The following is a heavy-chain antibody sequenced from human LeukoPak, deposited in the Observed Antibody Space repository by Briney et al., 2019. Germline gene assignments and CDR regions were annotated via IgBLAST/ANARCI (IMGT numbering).Heavy chain of an antibody. Sequence: PGGSLRLSCAASGFTFSSYAFHWVRQAPGKGLEWVANIKQDGSEKYYVDSVKGRFTISRDNAKNSLYLQMNNLRAEDTAVYYCARDRSSDFWSGYYTNYFDYWGQGTLVTVSS. V-gene: IGHV3-7*01. CDR2: IKQDGSEK. D-gene: IGHD3-3*01. CDR1: GFTFSSYA. CDR3: ARDRSSDFWSGYYTNYFDY. J-gene: IGHJ4*02.